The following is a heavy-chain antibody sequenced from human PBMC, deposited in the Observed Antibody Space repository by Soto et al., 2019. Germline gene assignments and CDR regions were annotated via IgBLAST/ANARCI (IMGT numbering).Heavy chain of an antibody. CDR1: GGTFSNYA. V-gene: IGHV1-69*01. D-gene: IGHD2-21*01. J-gene: IGHJ6*02. CDR3: ARVVIPVPTASTHYCAKGEV. CDR2: IIPIVGTG. Sequence: QVQLVQSGAEVRKPGSSVTVSCKASGGTFSNYAISWVRQAPGQGLEWMGGIIPIVGTGSYAQKFQGRVTITADEARATAYMELSSLRLDDPAVYFCARVVIPVPTASTHYCAKGEVWGPGTTVTASS.